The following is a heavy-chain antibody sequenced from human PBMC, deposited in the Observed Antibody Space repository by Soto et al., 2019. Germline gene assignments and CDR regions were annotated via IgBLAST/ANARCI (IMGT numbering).Heavy chain of an antibody. D-gene: IGHD2-21*01. V-gene: IGHV1-69*01. CDR3: AVQHMLAGLNDYYYYGMDV. Sequence: QVQLVQSGAEVKKPGSSVKVSCKASGGTFSSYAISWVRQAPGQGLEWMGGIIPIFGTANYAQKFQGRVTITADESTSTAYMELSSLRSEDTAVYYCAVQHMLAGLNDYYYYGMDVWGQGTTVTVSS. J-gene: IGHJ6*02. CDR1: GGTFSSYA. CDR2: IIPIFGTA.